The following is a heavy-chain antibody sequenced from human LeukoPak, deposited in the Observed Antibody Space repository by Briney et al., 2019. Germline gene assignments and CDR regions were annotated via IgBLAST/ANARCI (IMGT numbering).Heavy chain of an antibody. J-gene: IGHJ4*02. CDR2: ISSGGDTM. D-gene: IGHD4-11*01. Sequence: GGSLRLSCAASGFTFSDNCMSWIRQAPGEGLEWASYISSGGDTMYYADSVKGRFTISRDNARNSLYLQMNNLRAEDTAVYYCAREPHDYTMYYFDYWGRGTLVTVSS. CDR3: AREPHDYTMYYFDY. V-gene: IGHV3-11*04. CDR1: GFTFSDNC.